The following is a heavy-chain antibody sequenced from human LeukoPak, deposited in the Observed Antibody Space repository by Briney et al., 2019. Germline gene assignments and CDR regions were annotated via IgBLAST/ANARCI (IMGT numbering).Heavy chain of an antibody. CDR1: GYTFTGYY. V-gene: IGHV1-2*02. D-gene: IGHD1-7*01. Sequence: GASVKVSCKASGYTFTGYYMHWVRQAPGQGLEWMGWINPNSGGTNYAQKFQGRVTMTRDTSISTAYMELSRLRSDDTAVYYCARVNRVELQIGPFDYWGQGTLVTVSS. CDR3: ARVNRVELQIGPFDY. CDR2: INPNSGGT. J-gene: IGHJ4*02.